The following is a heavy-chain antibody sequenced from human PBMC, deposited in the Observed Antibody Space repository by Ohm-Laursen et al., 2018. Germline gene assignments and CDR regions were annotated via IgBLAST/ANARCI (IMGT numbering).Heavy chain of an antibody. D-gene: IGHD3-10*01. CDR2: ISFDGSDK. V-gene: IGHV3-30*18. CDR1: GFTFSSYA. J-gene: IGHJ5*02. CDR3: AKDYYGSGGASFDP. Sequence: SLRLSCAASGFTFSSYAMHWVRQAPGKGLEWVAGISFDGSDKYYAESVKGRFTISRDNSKNTLYLQMNSLRAEDTAVYYCAKDYYGSGGASFDPWGQGTLVTVSP.